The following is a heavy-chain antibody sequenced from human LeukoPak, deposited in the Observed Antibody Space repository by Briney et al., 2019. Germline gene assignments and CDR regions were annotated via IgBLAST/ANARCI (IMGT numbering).Heavy chain of an antibody. D-gene: IGHD1-26*01. Sequence: ASVKVSCKASGYTFTSYGISWVRQAPGQGLEWMGWISAYNGNTNYAQKLQGRVTMTTDTSTSTTYMELRSLRSDDTAVYYCARDVGGGGSYSPVPFDYWGQGTLVTVSS. CDR2: ISAYNGNT. CDR3: ARDVGGGGSYSPVPFDY. CDR1: GYTFTSYG. J-gene: IGHJ4*02. V-gene: IGHV1-18*01.